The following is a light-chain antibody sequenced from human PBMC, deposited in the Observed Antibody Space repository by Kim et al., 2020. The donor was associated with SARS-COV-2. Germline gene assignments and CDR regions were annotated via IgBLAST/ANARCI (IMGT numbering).Light chain of an antibody. V-gene: IGLV1-44*01. CDR2: SND. CDR3: AAWDDSLNGVV. Sequence: GQRVSIACSGRRSNIGSNTVIWYQQFPGTAPKLLIYSNDQRPSGVPYRFSGSKSGPSASLDISGLQSEDEAEYHCAAWDDSLNGVVFGGGTQLTVL. J-gene: IGLJ2*01. CDR1: RSNIGSNT.